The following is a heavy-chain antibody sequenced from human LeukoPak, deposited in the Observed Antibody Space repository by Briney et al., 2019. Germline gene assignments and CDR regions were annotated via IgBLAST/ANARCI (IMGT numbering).Heavy chain of an antibody. CDR1: GFTFSSYS. Sequence: GGSLRLSCAASGFTFSSYSMNWVRQAPGKGLEWVSSISSSSSYIYYADSVKGRFTISRDNAKNSLYLQMNSLRAEDTAVYYCARVDRLERHLTGDAFDIWGQGTMVTVSS. J-gene: IGHJ3*02. D-gene: IGHD1-1*01. CDR2: ISSSSSYI. CDR3: ARVDRLERHLTGDAFDI. V-gene: IGHV3-21*01.